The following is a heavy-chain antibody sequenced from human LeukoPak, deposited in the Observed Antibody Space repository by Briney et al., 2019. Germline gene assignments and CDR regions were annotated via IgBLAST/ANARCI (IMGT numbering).Heavy chain of an antibody. CDR1: GDSTSSSSQY. V-gene: IGHV4-39*01. Sequence: SETLSLTCTVAGDSTSSSSQYWGLLRQPPGKGLEWIGSIYYSGSTYYNPSLKSRVTISVDTSKNQFSLRLKSVTATDTAVYYCAGHGFYYASGPLFDYWGQGRLVTVSS. CDR2: IYYSGST. CDR3: AGHGFYYASGPLFDY. D-gene: IGHD3-10*01. J-gene: IGHJ4*02.